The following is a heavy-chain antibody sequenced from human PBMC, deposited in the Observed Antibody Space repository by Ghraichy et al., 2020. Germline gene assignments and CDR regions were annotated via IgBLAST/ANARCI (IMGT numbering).Heavy chain of an antibody. J-gene: IGHJ4*02. CDR2: ISGSGQTP. CDR1: GFIFSDYA. Sequence: GGSLRLSCATSGFIFSDYAMSWVRQSPGKGLEWVSSISGSGQTPFYADSVKGRFAVSRDNAENTLFLQLNTLTVEDTAIYYCAKDEGYYRSVQTLFDSWGQGTLVTVSS. V-gene: IGHV3-23*01. D-gene: IGHD3-16*02. CDR3: AKDEGYYRSVQTLFDS.